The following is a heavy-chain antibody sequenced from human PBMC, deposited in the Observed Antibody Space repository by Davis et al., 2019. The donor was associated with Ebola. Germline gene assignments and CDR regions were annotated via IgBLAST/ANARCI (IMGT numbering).Heavy chain of an antibody. CDR2: IYSGGST. CDR1: GFTVSSNY. D-gene: IGHD3-10*01. V-gene: IGHV3-53*01. J-gene: IGHJ4*02. Sequence: PGGSLRLSCAASGFTVSSNYMSWVRQAPGKGLEWVSVIYSGGSTYYADSVKGRFTISRDNAKNSLYLQMNSLRAEDTAVYYCARETVRDSVFDYWGQGTLVTVSS. CDR3: ARETVRDSVFDY.